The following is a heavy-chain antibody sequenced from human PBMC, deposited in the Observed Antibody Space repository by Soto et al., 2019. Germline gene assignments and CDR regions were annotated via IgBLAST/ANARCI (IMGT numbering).Heavy chain of an antibody. Sequence: SVKVSCKASGGTFSSYTISWVRQAPGQGLEWMGRIIPINGSANYAQKFQGRVTMTADTSTSTAYMEMSRLRSDDTAVYYCARSLTVQQLPTGDAFDIWGQGTMVTVSS. V-gene: IGHV1-69*02. D-gene: IGHD6-13*01. CDR2: IIPINGSA. J-gene: IGHJ3*02. CDR3: ARSLTVQQLPTGDAFDI. CDR1: GGTFSSYT.